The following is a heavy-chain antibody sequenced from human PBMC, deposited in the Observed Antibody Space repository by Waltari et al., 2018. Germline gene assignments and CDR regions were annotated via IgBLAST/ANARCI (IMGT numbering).Heavy chain of an antibody. CDR1: GGSISSNNYY. V-gene: IGHV4-39*01. CDR3: ARQGDSYGFFDS. CDR2: IYYSGTT. Sequence: QLQLQESGPGLVKPSETLSLTCTVSGGSISSNNYYWGCIRQSPGKGLEWVGSIYYSGTTYYNPSLQSRATISVDTSKNQFSLKLPSVIAADTAMYYCARQGDSYGFFDSWGLGTLVTISS. D-gene: IGHD5-18*01. J-gene: IGHJ4*02.